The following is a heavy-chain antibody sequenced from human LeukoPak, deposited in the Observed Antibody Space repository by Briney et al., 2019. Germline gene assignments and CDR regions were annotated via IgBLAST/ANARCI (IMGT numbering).Heavy chain of an antibody. V-gene: IGHV4-59*08. CDR1: GGSISNYY. CDR3: ARHRPEGSYPLDS. Sequence: PSETLSLTCTVSGGSISNYYWSWLRQPPGKGLEWIGHIYSAGSTTYSPSLKSRVIMSADTSKNQFSLKVTSVTAADTAVYYCARHRPEGSYPLDSWGQGALVTVSS. CDR2: IYSAGST. J-gene: IGHJ4*02.